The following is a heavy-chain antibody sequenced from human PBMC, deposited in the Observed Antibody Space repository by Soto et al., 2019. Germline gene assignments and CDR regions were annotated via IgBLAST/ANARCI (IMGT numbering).Heavy chain of an antibody. V-gene: IGHV1-18*01. CDR3: ASDGPPLHS. CDR2: INAYNGNT. Sequence: QVQLVQSGAEVKKPGASVKVSYKASGYTFTSYAISWVRQAPGQGLEWMGWINAYNGNTNYAQKLPGRVTLTPDTSTRTASMELRSLRSDDTAVYSCASDGPPLHSWRQGTLLTLSS. J-gene: IGHJ4*02. CDR1: GYTFTSYA.